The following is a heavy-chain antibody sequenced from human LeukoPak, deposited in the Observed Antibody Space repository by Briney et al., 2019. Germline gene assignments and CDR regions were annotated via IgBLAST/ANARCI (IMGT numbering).Heavy chain of an antibody. V-gene: IGHV1-69*04. CDR1: GGTFSSYA. CDR2: VIPILGIA. J-gene: IGHJ4*02. D-gene: IGHD4-17*01. CDR3: ARAAAVSELFDY. Sequence: SVKVSCKASGGTFSSYAISWVRQAPGQGLEWMGRVIPILGIANYAQKFQGRVTITADKSTSTAYMELSSLRSEDTAVYYCARAAAVSELFDYWGQGTLVTVSS.